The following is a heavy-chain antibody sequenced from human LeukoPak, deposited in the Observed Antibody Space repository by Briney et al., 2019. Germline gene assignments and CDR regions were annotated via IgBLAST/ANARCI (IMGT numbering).Heavy chain of an antibody. CDR2: IYYSGST. CDR1: GGSISSYY. J-gene: IGHJ6*03. D-gene: IGHD6-6*01. Sequence: PSETLSLTCTVSGGSISSYYWSWIRQPPGKGLEWIGYIYYSGSTNYNPSLKSRVTISVDTSKNQFSLKLSSVTAADTAVYYCARVTWEQYSSSWYYYYYMDVWGKGTTVTVSS. V-gene: IGHV4-59*01. CDR3: ARVTWEQYSSSWYYYYYMDV.